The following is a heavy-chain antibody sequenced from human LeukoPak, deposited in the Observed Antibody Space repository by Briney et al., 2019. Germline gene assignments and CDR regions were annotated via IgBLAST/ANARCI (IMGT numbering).Heavy chain of an antibody. V-gene: IGHV3-49*04. Sequence: GGSLRLSCTASGFTFDDYPMSWVRQAPGKGLEWVGFIRSKAYGGTTEYAASVKGRFTISRDDSKSIAYLQMNSLKTEDTAVYYCTRDAILLWFGEFLYYFDYWGQGTLVTVSS. CDR2: IRSKAYGGTT. J-gene: IGHJ4*02. D-gene: IGHD3-10*01. CDR3: TRDAILLWFGEFLYYFDY. CDR1: GFTFDDYP.